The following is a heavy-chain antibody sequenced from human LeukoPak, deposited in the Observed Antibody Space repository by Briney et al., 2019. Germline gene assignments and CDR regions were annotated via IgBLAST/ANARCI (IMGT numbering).Heavy chain of an antibody. D-gene: IGHD5-12*01. J-gene: IGHJ5*02. CDR3: ARAMRSGYEKDWFDP. V-gene: IGHV3-7*04. Sequence: GGSLRLSCAASGFTFTSYWMTWVRQAPGKGLEWLANIRQDGGATYYGGSVKGRFTISRDNAKNSLYLQMNSLRAEDTAVYYCARAMRSGYEKDWFDPWGQGTLVTVSS. CDR1: GFTFTSYW. CDR2: IRQDGGAT.